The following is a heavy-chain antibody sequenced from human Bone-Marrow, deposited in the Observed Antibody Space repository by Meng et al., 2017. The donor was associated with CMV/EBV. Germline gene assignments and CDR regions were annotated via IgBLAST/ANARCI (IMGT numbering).Heavy chain of an antibody. CDR1: GGSISSSSYY. CDR2: IYYSGST. Sequence: ESLKISCTVSGGSISSSSYYWGWIRQPPGKGLEWIGSIYYSGSTYYNPSLKSRVTISVDTSKNQFSLKLSSVTAADTAVYYCARGEWHYYYDSSGYYRNWFDPWGQGTLVTVSS. CDR3: ARGEWHYYYDSSGYYRNWFDP. J-gene: IGHJ5*02. V-gene: IGHV4-39*07. D-gene: IGHD3-22*01.